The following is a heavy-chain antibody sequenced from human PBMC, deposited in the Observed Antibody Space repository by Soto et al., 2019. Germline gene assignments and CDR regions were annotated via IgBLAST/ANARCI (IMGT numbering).Heavy chain of an antibody. CDR2: IYYSGST. D-gene: IGHD6-19*01. CDR3: ARPRIAVAGTLDY. CDR1: GGSISSSSYY. Sequence: ASETLSLTCTVSGGSISSSSYYWGWIRQPPGKGLEWIGSIYYSGSTYYNPSLKGRVTISVDTSKNQFSLKLSSVTAADTAVYYCARPRIAVAGTLDYWGQGTLVTVSS. V-gene: IGHV4-39*01. J-gene: IGHJ4*02.